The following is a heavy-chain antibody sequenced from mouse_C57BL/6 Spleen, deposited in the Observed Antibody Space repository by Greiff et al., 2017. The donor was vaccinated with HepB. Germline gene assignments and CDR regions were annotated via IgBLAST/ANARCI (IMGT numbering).Heavy chain of an antibody. D-gene: IGHD2-1*01. V-gene: IGHV1-55*01. CDR1: GYTFTSYW. CDR2: IYPGSGST. Sequence: QVQLQQPGAELVKPGASVKMSCKASGYTFTSYWITWVKQRPGQGLEWIGDIYPGSGSTNYNEKFKSKATLTVDTSSSTSYMHLSSLTSEDSAVYYCARSYGNYSFDYWGQGTTLTVSS. CDR3: ARSYGNYSFDY. J-gene: IGHJ2*01.